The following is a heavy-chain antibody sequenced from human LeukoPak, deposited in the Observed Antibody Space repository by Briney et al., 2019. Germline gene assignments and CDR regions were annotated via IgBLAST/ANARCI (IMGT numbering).Heavy chain of an antibody. CDR2: IWYDGSNK. J-gene: IGHJ3*02. CDR1: GFTFSSYG. V-gene: IGHV3-33*01. Sequence: GESLKISCAASGFTFSSYGMHWVRQAPGKGLEWVAVIWYDGSNKYYADSVKGRFTISRDNPKTTLYLQMNSLRAEATAVYYCARELGIIWGQGTMVTVSS. CDR3: ARELGII.